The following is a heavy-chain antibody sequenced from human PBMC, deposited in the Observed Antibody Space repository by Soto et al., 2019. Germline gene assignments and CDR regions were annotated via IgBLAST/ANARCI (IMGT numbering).Heavy chain of an antibody. Sequence: PSETLSLTCTVSGGSISSSSYYWGWIRQPPGKGLEWIGSIYYSGSTYYNPSLKSRVTISVDTSKNQFSLKLSSVTAADTAVYYCAGGPTTETTRTRWDHRFDPWGQGTLVTVSS. CDR3: AGGPTTETTRTRWDHRFDP. V-gene: IGHV4-39*01. CDR1: GGSISSSSYY. D-gene: IGHD4-4*01. J-gene: IGHJ5*02. CDR2: IYYSGST.